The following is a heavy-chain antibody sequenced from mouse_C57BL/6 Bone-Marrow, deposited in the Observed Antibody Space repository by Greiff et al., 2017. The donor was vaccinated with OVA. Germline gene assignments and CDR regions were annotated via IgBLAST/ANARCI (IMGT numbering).Heavy chain of an antibody. CDR1: GFTFSSYA. V-gene: IGHV5-4*03. J-gene: IGHJ2*01. CDR3: AGYDGYYVDY. CDR2: ISDGGSYT. D-gene: IGHD2-3*01. Sequence: DVMLVESGGGLVKPGGSLKLSCAASGFTFSSYAMPWVRQTPETRLEWVATISDGGSYTYYPDNVKGRFTISRDNAKNNLYLQMSHLKSEDTDMYYCAGYDGYYVDYWGQGTTLTVSS.